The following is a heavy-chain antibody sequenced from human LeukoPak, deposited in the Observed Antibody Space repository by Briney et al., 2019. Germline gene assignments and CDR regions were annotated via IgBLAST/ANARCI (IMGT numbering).Heavy chain of an antibody. V-gene: IGHV3-23*01. CDR1: GFTFSNYA. J-gene: IGHJ4*02. Sequence: GGSLRLSCAASGFTFSNYAMTWVRQAPGKGLEWLTTSGSDGNTYYSDSVKGRFTTSRDNSKSTLYLQMNSLRAEDTAVYYCARHEGPGYSYGYDWGQGTLVTVSS. CDR2: TSGSDGNT. D-gene: IGHD5-18*01. CDR3: ARHEGPGYSYGYD.